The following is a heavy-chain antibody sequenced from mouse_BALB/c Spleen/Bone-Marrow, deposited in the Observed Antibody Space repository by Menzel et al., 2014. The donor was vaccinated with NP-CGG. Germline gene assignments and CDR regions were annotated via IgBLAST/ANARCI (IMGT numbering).Heavy chain of an antibody. CDR2: IYPGGGYT. J-gene: IGHJ2*02. CDR1: GYTFTNYW. Sequence: QVQLQQSGAELVRPGTSVKISCKASGYTFTNYWLDWVKQRPGHGLEWIGDIYPGGGYTNYNEKFKGKATLTADKSSSTAYMRLRCVTSEVSFFYCRAKWASAVDYWGQGTSLTASS. D-gene: IGHD3-1*01. V-gene: IGHV1-63*01. CDR3: AKWASAVDY.